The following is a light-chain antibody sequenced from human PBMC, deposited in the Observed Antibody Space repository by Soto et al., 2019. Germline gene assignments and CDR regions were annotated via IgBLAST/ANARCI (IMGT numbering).Light chain of an antibody. CDR3: QQYNNWPLYT. Sequence: VINPAPVNLSVSPGVIPTLSCRASASHGTTLAWYQQKPGHAPTLRIYGAATRATATPARFSCSGSGTEFTLTISSLQSEDFAVYDCQQYNNWPLYTFGQGTKVDIK. V-gene: IGKV3-15*01. J-gene: IGKJ2*01. CDR1: ASHGTT. CDR2: GAA.